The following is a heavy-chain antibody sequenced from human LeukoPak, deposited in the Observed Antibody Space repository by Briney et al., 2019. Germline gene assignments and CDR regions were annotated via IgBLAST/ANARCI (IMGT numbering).Heavy chain of an antibody. CDR1: GGSVSSGSYY. D-gene: IGHD2-2*01. CDR2: IYYSGST. CDR3: ARERCSSTSCYLFGYWFDP. V-gene: IGHV4-61*01. Sequence: ASETLSLTCIVSGGSVSSGSYYWSWIRQPPGKGLEWIGYIYYSGSTNYDPSLKSRVTISVDTSKNQFSLKLSSVTAADTAVYYCARERCSSTSCYLFGYWFDPWGQGTLVTVSS. J-gene: IGHJ5*02.